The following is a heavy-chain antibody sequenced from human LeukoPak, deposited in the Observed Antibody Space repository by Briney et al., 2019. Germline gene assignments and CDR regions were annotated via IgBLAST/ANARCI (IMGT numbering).Heavy chain of an antibody. Sequence: PGGSLRLSCAASGFTFSSYWMHWVRHAPGKGLVWVSRINSDGSSTSYADSVKGRFTISRDNAKNTLYLQMNSLRAEDTAVYYCARARSSGWLGWFDPWGQGTLVTVSS. J-gene: IGHJ5*02. D-gene: IGHD6-19*01. CDR2: INSDGSST. CDR1: GFTFSSYW. CDR3: ARARSSGWLGWFDP. V-gene: IGHV3-74*01.